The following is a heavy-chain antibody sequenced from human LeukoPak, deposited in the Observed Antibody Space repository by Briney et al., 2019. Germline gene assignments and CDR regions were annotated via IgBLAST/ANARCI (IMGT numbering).Heavy chain of an antibody. D-gene: IGHD3/OR15-3a*01. CDR2: IYTSGST. CDR1: GGSISSGSYY. J-gene: IGHJ4*02. Sequence: SQTLSLTCTVSGGSISSGSYYWSWIRQPAGKGLEWIGRIYTSGSTNYNPSLKSRVTISVDTSKNQFSLKLSSVTAADTAVYYCARGRTGSLLFDYWGQGTLVTVSS. V-gene: IGHV4-61*02. CDR3: ARGRTGSLLFDY.